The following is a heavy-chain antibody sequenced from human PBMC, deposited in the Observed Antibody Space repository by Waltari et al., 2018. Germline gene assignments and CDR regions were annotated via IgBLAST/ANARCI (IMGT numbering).Heavy chain of an antibody. V-gene: IGHV3-30-3*01. Sequence: QVQLVESGGGVVQPGRSLRLSCAASGFTFSSYDMPWVRQAPGKGLEWVAVISYDGSNKYYADSVKGRFTISRDNSKNTLYLQMNSLRAEDTAVYYCARDHTRGYFDYWGQGTLVTVSS. CDR3: ARDHTRGYFDY. CDR1: GFTFSSYD. J-gene: IGHJ4*02. CDR2: ISYDGSNK.